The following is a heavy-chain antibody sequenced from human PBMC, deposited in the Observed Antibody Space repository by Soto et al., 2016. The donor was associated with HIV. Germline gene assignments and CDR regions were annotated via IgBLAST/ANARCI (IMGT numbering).Heavy chain of an antibody. D-gene: IGHD2-8*02. J-gene: IGHJ4*02. CDR3: DEKYFCIGGVWSFVVLSFR. Sequence: EVQLLDSGGGLVQPGGSLRLSCAASGFTFSSHPMSWVRQAPGKGLQWISGISANGGPTYYADSVKGRFTISRDNSKNTLYLQMNSLRVEDTALYYCDEKYFCIGGVWSFVVLSFRWGQGNPGHRLL. V-gene: IGHV3-23*01. CDR1: GFTFSSHP. CDR2: ISANGGPT.